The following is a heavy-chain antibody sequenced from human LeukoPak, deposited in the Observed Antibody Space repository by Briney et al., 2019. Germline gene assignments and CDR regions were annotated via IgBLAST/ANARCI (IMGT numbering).Heavy chain of an antibody. CDR1: GYSFTSYW. D-gene: IGHD6-19*01. V-gene: IGHV1-2*02. CDR2: INPNSGGT. Sequence: GESLKISCKGSGYSFTSYWIGWVRQAPGQGLEWMGWINPNSGGTNYAQKFQGRVTMTRDTSISTAYMELSRLRSDDTAMYYCARDLLHSSGWQDSWGQGTLVTVSS. J-gene: IGHJ5*01. CDR3: ARDLLHSSGWQDS.